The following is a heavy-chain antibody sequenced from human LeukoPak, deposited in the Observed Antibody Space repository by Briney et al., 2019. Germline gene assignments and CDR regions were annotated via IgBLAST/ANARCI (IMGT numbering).Heavy chain of an antibody. CDR2: ISYDGTYE. CDR3: TRGKLIVLVPAPI. Sequence: GGSLRLSCTASGFKFNNYAMHWVRQAPGKGLEWVAVISYDGTYEDYADSVKGRFTISRDNSKNTLYLQMNSLRLEDTAIYYCTRGKLIVLVPAPIWGQGTMVTVSS. D-gene: IGHD2-2*01. CDR1: GFKFNNYA. V-gene: IGHV3-30-3*01. J-gene: IGHJ3*02.